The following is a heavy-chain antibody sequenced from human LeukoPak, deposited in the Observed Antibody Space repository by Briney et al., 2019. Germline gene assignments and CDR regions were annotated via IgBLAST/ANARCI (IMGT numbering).Heavy chain of an antibody. J-gene: IGHJ5*02. CDR1: GGSISSYY. V-gene: IGHV4-4*07. CDR3: ARDEYCSGGSCYPNWFDL. D-gene: IGHD2-15*01. Sequence: SETLSLTCTVSGGSISSYYWSWIRQPAGKGLEWIGRIYTSGSTNYNPSLKSRVTMSVDTSKNQFSLKLSSVTAADTAVYYCARDEYCSGGSCYPNWFDLWGQGTLVTVSS. CDR2: IYTSGST.